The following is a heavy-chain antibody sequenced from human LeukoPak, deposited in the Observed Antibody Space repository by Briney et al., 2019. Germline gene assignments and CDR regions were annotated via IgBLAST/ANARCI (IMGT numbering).Heavy chain of an antibody. CDR2: ISSSSSYI. J-gene: IGHJ5*01. D-gene: IGHD3-10*01. CDR1: GFTFSSYS. V-gene: IGHV3-21*01. CDR3: ARSLLWFGANLIWFDS. Sequence: GGSLRLSCAASGFTFSSYSMNWVRQAPGKGLEWVSSISSSSSYIYYADSVKGRFTISRDNAKNSLYLQMNSLRADDTAVYYCARSLLWFGANLIWFDSWGQGTLVTVSS.